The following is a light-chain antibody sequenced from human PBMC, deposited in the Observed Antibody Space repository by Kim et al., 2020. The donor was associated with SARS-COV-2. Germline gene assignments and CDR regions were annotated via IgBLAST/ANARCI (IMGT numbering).Light chain of an antibody. V-gene: IGKV1-5*03. CDR2: KAA. CDR1: KSISTC. Sequence: SLGDGVTITCRASKSISTCLFWYQQKTGDAPKLLIYKAASLENGVPPRFSGSGSATEFTLTISSLQPDDFATYYCQQYNSYSPWTFGQGTKVDIK. J-gene: IGKJ1*01. CDR3: QQYNSYSPWT.